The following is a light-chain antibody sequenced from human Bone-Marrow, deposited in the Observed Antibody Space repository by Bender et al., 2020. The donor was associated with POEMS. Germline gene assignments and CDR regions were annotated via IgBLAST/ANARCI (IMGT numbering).Light chain of an antibody. V-gene: IGLV2-8*01. CDR3: QSYDNSLGGWV. Sequence: HSALTQPPSASGSPGHSVTISCTGSSSDVGGYNYVSSYEHHPAKAPKFLIFEVTRRPSGVPDRFSDSRSGSTASLTITGLQAEDEGDYYCQSYDNSLGGWVFGGGTKVTVL. CDR1: SSDVGGYNY. CDR2: EVT. J-gene: IGLJ3*02.